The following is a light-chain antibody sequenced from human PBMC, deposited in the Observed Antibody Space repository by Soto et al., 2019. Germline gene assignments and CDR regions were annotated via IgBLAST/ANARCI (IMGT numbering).Light chain of an antibody. CDR1: QTLSSW. J-gene: IGKJ4*01. CDR3: QQYNSYSLT. Sequence: DIQMTQSPSTLSASVGDRVTITCRASQTLSSWLAWYQQKPGKAPKLLIYDVSNLESGVPSRFSGSGSGTEFTLTISSLQPDDFATYSCQQYNSYSLTFGGGTKVEIK. V-gene: IGKV1-5*01. CDR2: DVS.